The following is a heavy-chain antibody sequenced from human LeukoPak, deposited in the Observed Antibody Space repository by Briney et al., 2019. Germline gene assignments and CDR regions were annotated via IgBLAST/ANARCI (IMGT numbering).Heavy chain of an antibody. CDR1: GFTFNNYW. J-gene: IGHJ4*02. D-gene: IGHD3-22*01. V-gene: IGHV3-74*01. Sequence: GGSLRLSCAASGFTFNNYWMHWVRQAPGKGPVWIAHINGDGSVTGYADSVKGRFTISRDNARHTLYVEMNSLRAEDTAIYYCAVRIVVPGGFDTWGQGTLVTVAS. CDR2: INGDGSVT. CDR3: AVRIVVPGGFDT.